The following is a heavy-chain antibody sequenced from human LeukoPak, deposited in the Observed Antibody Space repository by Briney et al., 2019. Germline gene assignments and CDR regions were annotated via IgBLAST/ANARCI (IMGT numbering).Heavy chain of an antibody. CDR2: ISGSGGST. CDR3: AKDSGYYSQPYYFDY. V-gene: IGHV3-23*01. CDR1: GFTFSSYA. D-gene: IGHD3-22*01. J-gene: IGHJ4*02. Sequence: GGSLRLSCAASGFTFSSYAMSWVRQAPGKGLEWVSAISGSGGSTYYADSVKGRFTISRDNSKNTLYLQMNSLRAEDTAVYYCAKDSGYYSQPYYFDYWGQGTLVTVFS.